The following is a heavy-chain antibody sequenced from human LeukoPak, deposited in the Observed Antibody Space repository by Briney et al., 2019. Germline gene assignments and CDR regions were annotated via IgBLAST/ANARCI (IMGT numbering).Heavy chain of an antibody. V-gene: IGHV4-30-2*01. CDR1: GVSISSGGFY. D-gene: IGHD4-11*01. J-gene: IGHJ4*02. CDR3: AREATATVTTRGSDY. Sequence: SETLSLTCTVSGVSISSGGFYWSWIRQPPGKGLVCIGYIYHSGSTYYNPSLKSRVTISVDRSKNQFSLKLSSVTAADTAVYYCAREATATVTTRGSDYWGQGTLVTVSS. CDR2: IYHSGST.